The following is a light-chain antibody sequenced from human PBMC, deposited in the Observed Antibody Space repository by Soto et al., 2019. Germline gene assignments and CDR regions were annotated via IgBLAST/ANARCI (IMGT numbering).Light chain of an antibody. J-gene: IGKJ1*01. V-gene: IGKV3-15*01. Sequence: EIVMTQSPATLSVSPGERATLSCRASQRVSSNLAWYQQKPGQAPRLLIYGASTRATGIPARFSGSGSGTECTLTISSLQSEDFAVYYCQQYNNWPWTFGQGTKVEIK. CDR1: QRVSSN. CDR3: QQYNNWPWT. CDR2: GAS.